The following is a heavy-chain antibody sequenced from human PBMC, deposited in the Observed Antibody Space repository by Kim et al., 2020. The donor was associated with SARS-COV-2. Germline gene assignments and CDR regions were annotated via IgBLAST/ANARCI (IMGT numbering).Heavy chain of an antibody. J-gene: IGHJ2*01. D-gene: IGHD3-22*01. V-gene: IGHV4-59*01. CDR3: ARGKYYYDGSGNPRFWYFDL. CDR1: GGSISYYY. Sequence: SETLSLTCTVSGGSISYYYWTWIRQPPGKGLEWIVYVFDSGSTNYNPSLKSRVTISLGTSKKQFSLQLTSVTAADTAVYYCARGKYYYDGSGNPRFWYFDLWGRGTLVTVSS. CDR2: VFDSGST.